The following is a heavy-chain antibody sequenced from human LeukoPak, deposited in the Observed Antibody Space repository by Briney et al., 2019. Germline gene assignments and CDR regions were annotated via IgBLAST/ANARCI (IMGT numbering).Heavy chain of an antibody. Sequence: PGGSLRLSCTASGFTFSDYWMSWDRQAPGNGLEWVANIKQDGSEKYYVDSVKGRFTISRDNSKNSLYLQMNSLRAEDTAVYYCARGYGLAYWGQGTLVTVSS. J-gene: IGHJ4*02. CDR3: ARGYGLAY. V-gene: IGHV3-7*03. CDR2: IKQDGSEK. D-gene: IGHD1-1*01. CDR1: GFTFSDYW.